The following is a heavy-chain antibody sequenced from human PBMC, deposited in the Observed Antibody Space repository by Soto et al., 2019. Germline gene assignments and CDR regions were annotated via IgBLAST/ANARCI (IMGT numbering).Heavy chain of an antibody. J-gene: IGHJ4*01. D-gene: IGHD2-8*01. CDR2: IKPAGSAT. Sequence: EVQLVESGGGLVQPGGSLRLSCAASGFTFNTYWMSGVRQAPGKGLEWVANIKPAGSATEYVDSVKGRFTISRDNANNPLFLQMNSLRAADTAVYYCARNGRWGHGTFVTVSS. CDR1: GFTFNTYW. V-gene: IGHV3-7*05. CDR3: ARNGR.